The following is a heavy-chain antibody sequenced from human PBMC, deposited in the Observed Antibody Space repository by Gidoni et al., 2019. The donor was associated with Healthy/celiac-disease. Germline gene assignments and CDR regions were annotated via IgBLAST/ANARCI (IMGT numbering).Heavy chain of an antibody. CDR1: GFTLSGSA. D-gene: IGHD1-1*01. CDR3: TSEELEPPLFDY. Sequence: EVQLVESGGGLVQPGGSLKLSCAASGFTLSGSAMHWVRQASGKGLEWVGRIRSKANSYATAYAASVKGRFTISRDDSKNTAYLQMNSLKTEDTAVYYCTSEELEPPLFDYWGQGTLVTVSS. CDR2: IRSKANSYAT. J-gene: IGHJ4*02. V-gene: IGHV3-73*02.